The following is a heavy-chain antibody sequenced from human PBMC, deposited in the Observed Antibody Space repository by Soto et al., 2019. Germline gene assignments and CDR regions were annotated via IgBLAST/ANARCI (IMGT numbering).Heavy chain of an antibody. Sequence: GGSLRLSRTASGFTFTDYWMHWVRQAPGRGLVWVSRISIDGSSTAYADSVKGRFTVSRDNAKNTLYLQMDSLRADDTAVYFCVRDTPNDGQTFDSWGQGT. CDR2: ISIDGSST. J-gene: IGHJ4*02. D-gene: IGHD2-8*01. V-gene: IGHV3-74*01. CDR3: VRDTPNDGQTFDS. CDR1: GFTFTDYW.